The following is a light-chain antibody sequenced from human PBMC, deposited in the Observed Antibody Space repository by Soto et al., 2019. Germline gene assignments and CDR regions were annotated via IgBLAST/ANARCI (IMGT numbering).Light chain of an antibody. CDR2: GAS. CDR1: QSVSSSY. CDR3: QQYNNWLWT. Sequence: EIVLTQSPGTLSWSPGERATLSWRASQSVSSSYLAWYQQKNGQAPRLVIYGASTRATGIPARFSGSGYGTEFTLTISSLQSEDFAVYYCQQYNNWLWTFGQGTKVDIK. J-gene: IGKJ1*01. V-gene: IGKV3-15*01.